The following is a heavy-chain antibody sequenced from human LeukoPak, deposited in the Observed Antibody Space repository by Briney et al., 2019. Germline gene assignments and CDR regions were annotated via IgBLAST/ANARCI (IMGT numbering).Heavy chain of an antibody. V-gene: IGHV4-59*01. CDR3: ARVGVEMADRDSDEDFDY. J-gene: IGHJ4*02. Sequence: RPSETLSLTCTVSGGSISSYYWSWIRQPPGKGLEWIGHIYYSGSTNYNPSLKSRVTISVDTSNNQFPLKLSSVTAADTAVYYCARVGVEMADRDSDEDFDYWGQGTLVTVSS. CDR2: IYYSGST. CDR1: GGSISSYY. D-gene: IGHD5-24*01.